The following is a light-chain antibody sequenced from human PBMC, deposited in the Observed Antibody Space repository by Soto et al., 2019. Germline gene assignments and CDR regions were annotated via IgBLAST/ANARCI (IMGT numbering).Light chain of an antibody. J-gene: IGKJ4*01. CDR3: QQRSNWPPVT. Sequence: EIVLTQSPSTLSWSPVERATLSCRASQSIKRHLAWYRQKPGQSPRLLIYDASNRATGIPARFSGSGSGTDFTLTISSLEPEDFGVYYCQQRSNWPPVTFGGGTKVDIK. V-gene: IGKV3-11*01. CDR2: DAS. CDR1: QSIKRH.